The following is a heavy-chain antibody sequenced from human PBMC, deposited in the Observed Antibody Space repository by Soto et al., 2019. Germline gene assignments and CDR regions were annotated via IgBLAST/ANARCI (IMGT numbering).Heavy chain of an antibody. D-gene: IGHD3-22*01. Sequence: QVQLVESGGDVVQPARSLRLSCAVSGFTFNNYVIHWVRQAPGKGLEWVAVTASDGNKIYADSVKDRFTISRDSPNNKVNLEMNSLRSEDTAVYYCAREDESSGYAGTFRHWGQGTLVTVSP. CDR1: GFTFNNYV. V-gene: IGHV3-30-3*01. CDR2: TASDGNK. CDR3: AREDESSGYAGTFRH. J-gene: IGHJ1*01.